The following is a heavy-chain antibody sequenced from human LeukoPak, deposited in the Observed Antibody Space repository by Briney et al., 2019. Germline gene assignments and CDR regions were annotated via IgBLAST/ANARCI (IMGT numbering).Heavy chain of an antibody. J-gene: IGHJ4*02. CDR1: GFTFSSYG. CDR3: AREESAGYSYGY. D-gene: IGHD5-18*01. Sequence: GGSLRLSCAASGFTFSSYGMHWVRQAPGKGLEWVAVIWYDGSNKYYADSVKGRFTISRDNAKNTLYLQMNSLRAEDTAVYYCAREESAGYSYGYWGQGTLVTVSS. V-gene: IGHV3-33*01. CDR2: IWYDGSNK.